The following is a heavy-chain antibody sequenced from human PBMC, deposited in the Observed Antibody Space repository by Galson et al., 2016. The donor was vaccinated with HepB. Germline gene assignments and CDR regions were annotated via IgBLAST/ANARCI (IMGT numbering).Heavy chain of an antibody. CDR3: ARQGSGSAFDF. CDR1: GASISSNVYY. D-gene: IGHD6-25*01. V-gene: IGHV4-39*01. CDR2: VYFSGET. Sequence: SETLSLTCAVSGASISSNVYYWAWVRQPPGKGLEWIGSVYFSGETYSNPSLTSRLIISIDTSKDQFSLKLTSVTAADTAIYGCARQGSGSAFDFWGRGTLVTVSS. J-gene: IGHJ4*02.